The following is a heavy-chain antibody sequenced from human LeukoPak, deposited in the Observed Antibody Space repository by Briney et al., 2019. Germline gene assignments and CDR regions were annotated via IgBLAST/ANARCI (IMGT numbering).Heavy chain of an antibody. J-gene: IGHJ4*02. CDR3: AREYSSSPRGYDY. V-gene: IGHV3-48*04. CDR1: GFTFLTYG. D-gene: IGHD6-13*01. CDR2: ISSRGSTI. Sequence: PGGSLRLSCAASGFTFLTYGMHWVRQAPGKGLEWVSYISSRGSTIYYADSVRGRFTISRDNAKNSLYLQMNSLRAEDTAVYYCAREYSSSPRGYDYWGQGTLVTVSS.